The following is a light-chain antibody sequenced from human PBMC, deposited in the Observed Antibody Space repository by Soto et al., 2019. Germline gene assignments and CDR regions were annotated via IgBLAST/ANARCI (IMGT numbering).Light chain of an antibody. CDR1: QSVSSNY. J-gene: IGKJ1*01. CDR2: IAS. V-gene: IGKV3-20*01. Sequence: EIVLTQSPGTLSLSPGERATLSCRASQSVSSNYLAWYQQKTGQTPRLLIYIASSRAPGIPDRFSGSGSGTHFTLTISRVEPEDFAVYYCQQYGSSPWTFGQGTKVGIK. CDR3: QQYGSSPWT.